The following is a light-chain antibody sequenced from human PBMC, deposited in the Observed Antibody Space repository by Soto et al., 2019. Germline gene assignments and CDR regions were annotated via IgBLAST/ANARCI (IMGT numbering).Light chain of an antibody. CDR2: WAS. CDR1: QSILYTSNNKNY. CDR3: QQYYRTPLT. Sequence: DIVMTQSPDSLAASLGERATINCKSSQSILYTSNNKNYLAWYQQKPRQSPKLLIYWASTRESGVPDRFSGSGSGTDFTLTISSLQAEDVAVYYCQQYYRTPLTFGQGTKVEIK. V-gene: IGKV4-1*01. J-gene: IGKJ1*01.